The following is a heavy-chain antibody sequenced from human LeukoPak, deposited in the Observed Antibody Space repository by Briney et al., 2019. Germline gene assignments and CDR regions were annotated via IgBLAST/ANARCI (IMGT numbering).Heavy chain of an antibody. CDR3: ATRVRGFLEWLSERDAFDI. CDR2: IYTSGST. CDR1: GGSISSYY. D-gene: IGHD3-3*01. V-gene: IGHV4-4*07. Sequence: SETRSLTCTVSGGSISSYYWSWIRQPAGKGLEWIGRIYTSGSTNYNPSLKSRVTMSVDTSKNQFSLKLSSVTAADTAVYYCATRVRGFLEWLSERDAFDIWGQGTMVTVSS. J-gene: IGHJ3*02.